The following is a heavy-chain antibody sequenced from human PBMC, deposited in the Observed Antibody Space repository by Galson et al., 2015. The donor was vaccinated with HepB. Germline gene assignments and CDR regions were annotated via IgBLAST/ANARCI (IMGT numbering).Heavy chain of an antibody. CDR3: ARYYYDSSGYYYAFDY. V-gene: IGHV3-21*01. Sequence: SLRLSCAASGFTFSSYSMNWVRQAPGKGLEWVSSISSSSSYIYYADSVKGRFTISRNNAKNSLYLQMNSLRAEDTAVYYCARYYYDSSGYYYAFDYWGQGTLVTVSS. CDR1: GFTFSSYS. CDR2: ISSSSSYI. D-gene: IGHD3-22*01. J-gene: IGHJ4*02.